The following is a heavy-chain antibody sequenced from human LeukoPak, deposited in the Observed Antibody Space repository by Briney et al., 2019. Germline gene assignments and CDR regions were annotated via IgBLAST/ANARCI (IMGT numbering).Heavy chain of an antibody. CDR3: ARANFLYCSSTTCLFDY. V-gene: IGHV1-2*02. Sequence: ASVTVFCKASGYTFTDYYMHWVRQAPGQGFEWMGWINPNDGDTNYAQKFQGRVTMTRDTSISTAHMEVSRLRSDDTAVYYCARANFLYCSSTTCLFDYWGQGTLVTVSS. D-gene: IGHD2-2*01. CDR2: INPNDGDT. CDR1: GYTFTDYY. J-gene: IGHJ4*02.